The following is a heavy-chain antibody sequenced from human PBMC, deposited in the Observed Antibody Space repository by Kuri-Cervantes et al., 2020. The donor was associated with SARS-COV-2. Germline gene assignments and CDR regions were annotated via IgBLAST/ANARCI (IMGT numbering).Heavy chain of an antibody. J-gene: IGHJ5*02. CDR1: GYTFTSYG. CDR3: ARGLGQNWFDP. V-gene: IGHV1-69*10. CDR2: IIPIFGIA. Sequence: SEKVPCKASGYTFTSYGISWVRQAPGQGLEWMGGIIPIFGIANYAQKFQGRVTMTTDTSTSTAYMELRSLRSEDTAVYYCARGLGQNWFDPWGQGTVVTVSS. D-gene: IGHD1-26*01.